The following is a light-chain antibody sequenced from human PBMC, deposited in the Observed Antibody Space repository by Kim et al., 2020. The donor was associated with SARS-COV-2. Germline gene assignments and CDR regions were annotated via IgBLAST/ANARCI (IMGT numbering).Light chain of an antibody. CDR2: GAS. Sequence: PGERATLSCRASQSVSSNYLAWYQQKPGQAPRLLIYGASYRITGIPDRFTGSGSGTDFTLTIIRLEPEDFAVYFCQQYATSPLTFGGGTKVEI. CDR1: QSVSSNY. V-gene: IGKV3-20*01. J-gene: IGKJ4*01. CDR3: QQYATSPLT.